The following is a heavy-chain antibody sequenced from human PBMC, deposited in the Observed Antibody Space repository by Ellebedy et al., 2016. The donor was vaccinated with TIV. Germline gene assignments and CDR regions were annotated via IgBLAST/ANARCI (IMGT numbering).Heavy chain of an antibody. Sequence: SGPTLVQPTQTLSLTCTFSVFSLSPCAMSVSWIRQPPGKALEWLADIDCTDDKYYSTSLKTRLTISKDTSKNQVVLTMTNMDPVDTATYYCARTRRASGTYPEDFDYWGQGTLVTVSS. J-gene: IGHJ4*02. D-gene: IGHD3-10*01. V-gene: IGHV2-70*01. CDR2: IDCTDDK. CDR3: ARTRRASGTYPEDFDY. CDR1: VFSLSPCAMS.